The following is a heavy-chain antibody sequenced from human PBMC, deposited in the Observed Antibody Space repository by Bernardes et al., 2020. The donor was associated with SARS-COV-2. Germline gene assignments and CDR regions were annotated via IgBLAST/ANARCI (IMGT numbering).Heavy chain of an antibody. Sequence: GGSLRLSCTASGFTFSHYALSWVRQAPGKGLEWVSAISGSGTSTYHADSVKGRFTISRDNSKNTLYLEMNSLRAEDTALYYCAKDREVIHGYYFDDWGQGTLVTVSS. J-gene: IGHJ4*02. D-gene: IGHD2-21*01. V-gene: IGHV3-23*01. CDR3: AKDREVIHGYYFDD. CDR2: ISGSGTST. CDR1: GFTFSHYA.